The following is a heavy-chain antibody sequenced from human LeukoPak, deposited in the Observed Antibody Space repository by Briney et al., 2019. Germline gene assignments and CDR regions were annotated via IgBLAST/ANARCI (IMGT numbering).Heavy chain of an antibody. J-gene: IGHJ4*02. CDR1: GFTFSDYY. CDR2: ISSSGSTI. D-gene: IGHD5-24*01. Sequence: GGSLRLSCAASGFTFSDYYMSWIRQAPGKGLEWVSYISSSGSTIYYADSAKGRFTISRDNAKNSLYLQMNSLRAEDTAVYYCASPDGRDGYNTDYWGQGTLVTVSS. CDR3: ASPDGRDGYNTDY. V-gene: IGHV3-11*01.